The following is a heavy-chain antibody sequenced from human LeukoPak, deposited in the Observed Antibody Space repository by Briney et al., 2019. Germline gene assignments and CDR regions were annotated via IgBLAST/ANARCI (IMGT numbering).Heavy chain of an antibody. CDR3: ARDAVDTANAV. V-gene: IGHV3-74*01. J-gene: IGHJ6*02. D-gene: IGHD5-18*01. CDR1: GFTSTTYW. Sequence: GGSLRLSCAASGFTSTTYWMHWVRQAPGKGLVWVSHINSDGSITSYADSVKGRFTISRDNAKNTLYLQMNSLRAEDTAVYYCARDAVDTANAVWGQGTTVTVSS. CDR2: INSDGSIT.